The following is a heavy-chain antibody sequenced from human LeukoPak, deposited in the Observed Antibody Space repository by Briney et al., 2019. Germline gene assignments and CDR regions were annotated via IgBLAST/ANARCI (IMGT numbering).Heavy chain of an antibody. V-gene: IGHV5-51*01. J-gene: IGHJ5*02. Sequence: GESLRISCKGAGYIFANYWIAWVRQMPGKDLEWMGIIYPGDCNTGYSPSFQGQVTMSADKSINTAYLQWSGLKASDTAMYYCARREKGNCTGTRCYSSFDPWGQGTLVTVSA. CDR2: IYPGDCNT. D-gene: IGHD2-8*02. CDR3: ARREKGNCTGTRCYSSFDP. CDR1: GYIFANYW.